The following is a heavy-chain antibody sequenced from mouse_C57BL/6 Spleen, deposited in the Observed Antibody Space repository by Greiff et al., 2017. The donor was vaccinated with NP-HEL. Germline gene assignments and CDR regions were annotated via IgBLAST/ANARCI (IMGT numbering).Heavy chain of an antibody. Sequence: VQLQQSGPELVKPGASVKIPCKASGYTFTDYNMDWVKQSHGKSLEWIGDINPNNGGTIYNQKFKGKATLTVDKSSSTAYMELRSLTSEDTAVYYCAREVWGWYYFDYWGQGTTLTVSS. J-gene: IGHJ2*01. CDR3: AREVWGWYYFDY. CDR1: GYTFTDYN. V-gene: IGHV1-18*01. CDR2: INPNNGGT.